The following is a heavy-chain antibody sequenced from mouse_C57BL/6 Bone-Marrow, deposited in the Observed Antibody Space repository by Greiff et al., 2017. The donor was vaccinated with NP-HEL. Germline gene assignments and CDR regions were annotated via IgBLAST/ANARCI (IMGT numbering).Heavy chain of an antibody. Sequence: EVKLVESGGGLVQPGGSLSLSCAASGFTFTDYYMSWVRQPPGKALEWLGFIRNKANGYTTEYSASVKGRFTNSRDNSQSILYLQMNALRAEDSATYYCARLYYYFDYWGQGTTLTVSS. V-gene: IGHV7-3*01. D-gene: IGHD2-3*01. CDR2: IRNKANGYTT. CDR1: GFTFTDYY. J-gene: IGHJ2*01. CDR3: ARLYYYFDY.